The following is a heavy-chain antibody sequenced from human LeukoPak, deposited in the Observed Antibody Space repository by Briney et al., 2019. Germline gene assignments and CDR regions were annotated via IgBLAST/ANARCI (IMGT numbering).Heavy chain of an antibody. Sequence: PSETLSLTCAVYGGSFSGYYWSWIRQPPGKGLEWIGEINHSGSTNYNPSLKSRVTISVDTSKNQFSLKLSSVTAADTAVYYCARGWITMVRGVTPLFDYWGQGTLVTVSS. CDR1: GGSFSGYY. V-gene: IGHV4-34*01. CDR2: INHSGST. D-gene: IGHD3-10*01. J-gene: IGHJ4*02. CDR3: ARGWITMVRGVTPLFDY.